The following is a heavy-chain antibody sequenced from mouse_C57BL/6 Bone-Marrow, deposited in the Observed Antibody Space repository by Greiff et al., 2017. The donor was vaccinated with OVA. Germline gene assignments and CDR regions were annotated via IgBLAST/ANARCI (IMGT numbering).Heavy chain of an antibody. CDR3: ARRGFYYYGSSFYYFDY. CDR1: GYAFSSSW. CDR2: IYPGDGDT. J-gene: IGHJ2*01. Sequence: LVESGPELVKPGASVKISCKASGYAFSSSWMNWVKQRPGKGLEWIGRIYPGDGDTNYNGKFKGKATLTADKSSSTAYMQLSSLTSEDSAVYFCARRGFYYYGSSFYYFDYWGQGTTLTVSS. V-gene: IGHV1-82*01. D-gene: IGHD1-1*01.